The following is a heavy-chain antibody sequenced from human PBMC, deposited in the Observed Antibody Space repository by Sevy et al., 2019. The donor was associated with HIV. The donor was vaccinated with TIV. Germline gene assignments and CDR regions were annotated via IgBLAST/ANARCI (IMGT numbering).Heavy chain of an antibody. J-gene: IGHJ4*02. CDR1: AFRFSDSW. Sequence: GGSLRLSCVASAFRFSDSWRTWVRQAPGKGLERIAYINEDGGRLGYVDSVRGRFTISRENTKNSLYLQMNSLRAEDTAVYFCARDRAYSALDYWGQGTLVTVSS. CDR3: ARDRAYSALDY. D-gene: IGHD5-18*01. CDR2: INEDGGRL. V-gene: IGHV3-7*01.